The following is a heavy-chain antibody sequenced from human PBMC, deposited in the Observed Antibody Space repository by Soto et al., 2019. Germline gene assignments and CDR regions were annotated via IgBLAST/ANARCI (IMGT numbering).Heavy chain of an antibody. V-gene: IGHV3-33*08. Sequence: QVQLVESGGGVVQPGGSLRLSCTTSGFTFNTYGMHWVRQAPGKGLEWXXIXXYDGSNKYYADSVKGRFTISRDNSKNTLYLQMNSLRAEDTALYYCARADCTGAYCYSWPFNYGVDVWGQGTTVTVSS. D-gene: IGHD2-15*01. CDR2: XXYDGSNK. J-gene: IGHJ6*02. CDR3: ARADCTGAYCYSWPFNYGVDV. CDR1: GFTFNTYG.